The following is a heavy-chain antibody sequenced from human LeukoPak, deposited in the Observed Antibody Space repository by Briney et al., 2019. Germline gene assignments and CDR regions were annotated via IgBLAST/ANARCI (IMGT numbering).Heavy chain of an antibody. CDR1: GFSFSVYW. CDR2: INSDGSSA. CDR3: AREIDGGEYYGDYGVDY. V-gene: IGHV3-74*01. J-gene: IGHJ4*02. D-gene: IGHD4-17*01. Sequence: GGSLRLSCAASGFSFSVYWMHWVRQAPGKGLVWVSRINSDGSSASYADSVKGRFTISRDNAKNTLYLQMNSLRAEDTAVYYCAREIDGGEYYGDYGVDYWGQGTLVTVSS.